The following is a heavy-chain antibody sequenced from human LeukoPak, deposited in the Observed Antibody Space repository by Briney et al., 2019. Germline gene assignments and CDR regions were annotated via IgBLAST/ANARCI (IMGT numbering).Heavy chain of an antibody. V-gene: IGHV1-69*13. J-gene: IGHJ6*03. CDR1: GGTFSSYA. CDR3: ARSGSVAALYYYYYYMDV. CDR2: IIPIFGTA. D-gene: IGHD6-13*01. Sequence: SVKVSCKASGGTFSSYAISWVRQAPGQGLEWMGGIIPIFGTANYAQKFQGRVTITADESTSTAYMELSSLRSEDTAVYYCARSGSVAALYYYYYYMDVWGKGTTVIVSS.